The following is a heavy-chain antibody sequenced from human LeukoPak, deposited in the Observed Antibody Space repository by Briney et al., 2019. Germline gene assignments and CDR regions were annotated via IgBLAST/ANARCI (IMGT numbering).Heavy chain of an antibody. CDR2: INPNSGGT. J-gene: IGHJ4*02. CDR1: GYTFTDYN. V-gene: IGHV1-2*02. Sequence: GASVKVSCKASGYTFTDYNIHWVRQAPGQGLEWMGWINPNSGGTNYAQKFQGRVTMTRDTSTSTAYMELSRLRSDDTAVYYCASEWHLGDCRTLNYWGQGTLVTLPS. CDR3: ASEWHLGDCRTLNY. D-gene: IGHD2-21*02.